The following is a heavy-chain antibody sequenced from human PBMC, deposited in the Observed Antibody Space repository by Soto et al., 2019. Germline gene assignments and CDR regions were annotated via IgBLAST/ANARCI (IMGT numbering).Heavy chain of an antibody. Sequence: GGSLRLSCEASGFIFSSFGMHWVRQAPGKGLEWVAHIWYDGSNTYYADSVKGRFTISRDNSRNMLYLQMNSLRAEDTAVYHCVRDLLGSGGHFDYWGQGTLVTVSS. CDR3: VRDLLGSGGHFDY. V-gene: IGHV3-33*01. D-gene: IGHD7-27*01. CDR1: GFIFSSFG. CDR2: IWYDGSNT. J-gene: IGHJ4*02.